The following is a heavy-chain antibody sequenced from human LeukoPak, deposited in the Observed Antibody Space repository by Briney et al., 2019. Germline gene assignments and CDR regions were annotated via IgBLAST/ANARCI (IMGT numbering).Heavy chain of an antibody. CDR1: GGSISSYY. J-gene: IGHJ2*01. Sequence: PSETLSLTCTVSGGSISSYYWSWIRQPPGKGLEWIGYIYYSGSTNYNPSLKSRVTISVDTSKNQFSLKLSSVTAADTAVYYCARRGWTYGSGNNYWYFDLWGRGTLVTVSS. CDR3: ARRGWTYGSGNNYWYFDL. D-gene: IGHD3-10*01. V-gene: IGHV4-59*08. CDR2: IYYSGST.